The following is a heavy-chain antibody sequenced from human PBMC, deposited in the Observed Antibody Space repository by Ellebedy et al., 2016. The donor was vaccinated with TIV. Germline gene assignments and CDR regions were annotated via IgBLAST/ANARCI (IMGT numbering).Heavy chain of an antibody. D-gene: IGHD3-22*01. J-gene: IGHJ2*01. V-gene: IGHV4-59*01. Sequence: MPSETLSLTCTVSGGSISSYYWSWIRQPPGKGLAWIGYIHYSEYTHYNPSLNTRVTMSMDTSKKQFSLKLSSVTAADTAVYYCARDQYHFDSSGYSYEGWYFDRWGRGTLVTVSS. CDR1: GGSISSYY. CDR2: IHYSEYT. CDR3: ARDQYHFDSSGYSYEGWYFDR.